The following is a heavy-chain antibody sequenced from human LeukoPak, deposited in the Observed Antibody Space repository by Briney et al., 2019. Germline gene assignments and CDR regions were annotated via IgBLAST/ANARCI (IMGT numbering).Heavy chain of an antibody. J-gene: IGHJ4*02. D-gene: IGHD6-19*01. CDR2: IKQDGSEK. CDR1: GFTFSSYW. V-gene: IGHV3-7*01. Sequence: GGSLRLSCAASGFTFSSYWMSWVRQAPGKGLEWVANIKQDGSEKYYVDSVKGRFTISRDNAKNSLYLQMNSLRAEDTAVYYCARAYISVVAGTNFFGYWGQGTLVTVSS. CDR3: ARAYISVVAGTNFFGY.